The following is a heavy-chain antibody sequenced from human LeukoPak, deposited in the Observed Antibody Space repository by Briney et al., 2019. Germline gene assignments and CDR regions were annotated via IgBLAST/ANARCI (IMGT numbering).Heavy chain of an antibody. CDR1: GGSISSYY. D-gene: IGHD5/OR15-5a*01. Sequence: SETLSLTCTVSGGSISSYYWSWIRQPPGKGLEWIGYIYYSGSTNYKPSLKSRVTISVDTSKNQFSLKLSSVTAADTAVYYCARSTSGDAFDIWGQGTMVTVSS. J-gene: IGHJ3*02. CDR3: ARSTSGDAFDI. CDR2: IYYSGST. V-gene: IGHV4-59*01.